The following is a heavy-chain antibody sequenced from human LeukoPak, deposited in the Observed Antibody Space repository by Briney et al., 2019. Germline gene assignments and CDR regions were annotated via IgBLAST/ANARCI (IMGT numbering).Heavy chain of an antibody. CDR1: GGSISSGGYY. V-gene: IGHV4-31*03. CDR2: IYYSGST. Sequence: SETLSLTCTVSGGSISSGGYYWSWIRQHPGKVLEWIGYIYYSGSTYYNPSFKSRVTISVDTSKNQFSLKLSSVTAADTAVYYCARGRGWNREFDYWGQGTLVTVSS. J-gene: IGHJ4*02. D-gene: IGHD1/OR15-1a*01. CDR3: ARGRGWNREFDY.